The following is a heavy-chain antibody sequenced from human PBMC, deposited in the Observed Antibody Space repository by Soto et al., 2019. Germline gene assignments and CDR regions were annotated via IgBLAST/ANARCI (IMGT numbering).Heavy chain of an antibody. CDR1: GYTVTDYA. V-gene: IGHV1-3*01. D-gene: IGHD2-15*01. Sequence: GKVYCNASGYTVTDYAIHWVRQAPGQGLEWMGWINVGNGNTGYSRKFQGRVTNARDMSASTAYIEVTSLTSEDTAIYYCAREGAHYTPLDHWGQGTLVTVPQ. CDR2: INVGNGNT. CDR3: AREGAHYTPLDH. J-gene: IGHJ4*02.